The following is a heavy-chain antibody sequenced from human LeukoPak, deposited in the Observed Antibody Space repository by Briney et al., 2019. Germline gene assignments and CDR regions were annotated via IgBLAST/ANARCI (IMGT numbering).Heavy chain of an antibody. V-gene: IGHV4-34*01. CDR1: GGPFSGFF. CDR2: INYSGGT. Sequence: SETLSLTCADYGGPFSGFFWSWIRQPPGKGLEWIGEINYSGGTNYNPSLKSRVTISIDTSKKQFSLKLTSVTAADTAVYYCARDRQGVWGQGTLVTVSS. J-gene: IGHJ4*02. CDR3: ARDRQGV.